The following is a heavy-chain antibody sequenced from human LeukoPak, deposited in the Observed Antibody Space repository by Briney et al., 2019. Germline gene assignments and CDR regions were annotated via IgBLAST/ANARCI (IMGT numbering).Heavy chain of an antibody. Sequence: GGSLRLSCAASGFTFSSYGMSWVRQAPGKGLEWVSAISGSGGSTYYADSVKGRFTISRDNAKNTLYLQMNSLRAEDTAVYYCAKLRSSGWYRRAYFDYWGQGTLVTVSS. CDR1: GFTFSSYG. V-gene: IGHV3-23*01. CDR3: AKLRSSGWYRRAYFDY. D-gene: IGHD6-19*01. J-gene: IGHJ4*02. CDR2: ISGSGGST.